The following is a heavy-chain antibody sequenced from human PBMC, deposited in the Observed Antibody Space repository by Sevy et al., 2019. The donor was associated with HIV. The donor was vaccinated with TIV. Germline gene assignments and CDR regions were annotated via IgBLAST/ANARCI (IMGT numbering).Heavy chain of an antibody. V-gene: IGHV3-21*06. CDR2: ISSSSNFV. Sequence: GGSLRLSCTASGFPFSSYDMNRVRQAPWQGLEWISSISSSSNFVYQADSVKGRFTISRDNAKNSLFLQMNSLTVEDTAVYYCARDRGVPRTRGSYQYGMDVWGQGTTVTVSS. D-gene: IGHD3-16*01. J-gene: IGHJ6*02. CDR3: ARDRGVPRTRGSYQYGMDV. CDR1: GFPFSSYD.